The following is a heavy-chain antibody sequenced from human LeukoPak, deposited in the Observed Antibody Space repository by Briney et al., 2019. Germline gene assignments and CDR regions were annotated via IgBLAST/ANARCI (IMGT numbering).Heavy chain of an antibody. Sequence: SETLSLTCTVSGGSISSYYWSWIRQPPGKGLEWIGYIYYSGSTNYNPSLKSRVTISVDTSKNQFSLKLSSVTAADTAVYYCARRILQQRGLDYWGQGTLVTVSS. CDR2: IYYSGST. D-gene: IGHD3/OR15-3a*01. CDR3: ARRILQQRGLDY. V-gene: IGHV4-59*01. CDR1: GGSISSYY. J-gene: IGHJ4*02.